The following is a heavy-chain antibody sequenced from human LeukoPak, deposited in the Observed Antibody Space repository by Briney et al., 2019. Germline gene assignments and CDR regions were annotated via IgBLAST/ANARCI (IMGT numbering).Heavy chain of an antibody. J-gene: IGHJ3*02. D-gene: IGHD1-1*01. V-gene: IGHV3-33*01. CDR3: ARDDTTVHAFDI. Sequence: GGSLRLSCAASGFTFSSYGMHWVRQAPGKGLEWVAVIWYDGSNKYYADSVKGRFTISRDNSKNTLYLQMNSLRAEDTAVYYCARDDTTVHAFDIWGQGTMVTVSS. CDR1: GFTFSSYG. CDR2: IWYDGSNK.